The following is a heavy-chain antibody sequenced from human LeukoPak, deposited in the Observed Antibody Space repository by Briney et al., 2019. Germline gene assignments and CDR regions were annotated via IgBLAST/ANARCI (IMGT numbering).Heavy chain of an antibody. V-gene: IGHV4-59*01. CDR2: IYYSGST. CDR3: ARGLGELSFPFDY. J-gene: IGHJ4*02. Sequence: SETLSLACTVSGDSISSYYWSWIRQPPGKGLEWIGYIYYSGSTSYNPSLKSRVTISVDTSKNQFSLKLTSVTAADTAVYYCARGLGELSFPFDYWGQGTLVTVSS. CDR1: GDSISSYY. D-gene: IGHD3-16*02.